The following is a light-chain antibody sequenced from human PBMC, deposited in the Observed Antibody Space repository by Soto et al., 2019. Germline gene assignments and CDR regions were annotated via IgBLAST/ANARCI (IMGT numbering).Light chain of an antibody. J-gene: IGKJ1*01. CDR2: RVS. Sequence: DVVLTQSPLSLPVNFGQPASISCRSSKSLVYSDGNTHLSWFHQRPGQSPRRLIYRVSSRDSGVPDRFSGSGSGPDFTLEISRVEAEDVRIYFCTQGTHWPRTFGQRTRVEVK. V-gene: IGKV2-30*01. CDR1: KSLVYSDGNTH. CDR3: TQGTHWPRT.